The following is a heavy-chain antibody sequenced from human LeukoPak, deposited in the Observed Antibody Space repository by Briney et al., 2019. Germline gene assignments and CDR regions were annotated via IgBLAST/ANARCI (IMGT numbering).Heavy chain of an antibody. J-gene: IGHJ4*02. D-gene: IGHD3-3*01. CDR2: IRSKAYGETI. Sequence: GGSLRLSCTGSGFTFGDYPINWVRQAPGKGLEWVGFIRSKAYGETIDYAASVKGRFTISRDDSKSIAYLQMNGLKTEDTAVYYCARSIFGVVIDYWGQGTLVTVSS. V-gene: IGHV3-49*04. CDR3: ARSIFGVVIDY. CDR1: GFTFGDYP.